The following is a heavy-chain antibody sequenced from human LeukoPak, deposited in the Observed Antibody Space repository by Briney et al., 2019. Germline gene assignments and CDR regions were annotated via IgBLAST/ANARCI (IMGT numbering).Heavy chain of an antibody. Sequence: GGSLRLSCAASGFTFSSYGMHWVRQAPGKGLEWVAFIRYDGSNKYYADSVKGRFTISRDNSKNTLYLQMNSLRAEDTAVYYCAKGEGGIAAGLIPPHYWGQGTLVTVSS. CDR2: IRYDGSNK. J-gene: IGHJ4*02. CDR1: GFTFSSYG. D-gene: IGHD6-6*01. V-gene: IGHV3-30*02. CDR3: AKGEGGIAAGLIPPHY.